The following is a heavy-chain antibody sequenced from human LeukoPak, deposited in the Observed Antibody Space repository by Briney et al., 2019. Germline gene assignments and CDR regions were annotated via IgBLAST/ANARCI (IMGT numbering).Heavy chain of an antibody. D-gene: IGHD2-21*02. Sequence: PGRSLRLSCAASGFTFSSYGMHWVRQAPGKGLEWVAVIWYDGSNKYYADSVKGRFTISRDNFKNTLYLQMNSLRAEDTAVYYCAKDRVTAISYYFDYWGQGTLVTVSS. J-gene: IGHJ4*02. CDR1: GFTFSSYG. CDR2: IWYDGSNK. V-gene: IGHV3-33*06. CDR3: AKDRVTAISYYFDY.